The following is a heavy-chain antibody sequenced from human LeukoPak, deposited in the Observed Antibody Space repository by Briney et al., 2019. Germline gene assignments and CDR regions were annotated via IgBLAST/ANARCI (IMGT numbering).Heavy chain of an antibody. J-gene: IGHJ4*02. Sequence: ASVKVSCKASGYSFTGHYMHWVRQAPGQGLEWMGWINPKSGGTNYAQKFQGRVTMTRDTSISTAYMELSRLRSDDTAVYYCARDEGGTNYDSSGYDYWGQGTLVTVSS. D-gene: IGHD3-22*01. CDR1: GYSFTGHY. CDR2: INPKSGGT. CDR3: ARDEGGTNYDSSGYDY. V-gene: IGHV1-2*02.